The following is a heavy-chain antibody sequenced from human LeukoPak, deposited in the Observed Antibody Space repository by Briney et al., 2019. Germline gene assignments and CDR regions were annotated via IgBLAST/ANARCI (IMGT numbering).Heavy chain of an antibody. CDR3: ARDELPDDNSGYAFDC. V-gene: IGHV3-48*01. CDR1: GFTFDDYG. CDR2: ISSSSGTI. J-gene: IGHJ4*02. D-gene: IGHD3-22*01. Sequence: GGSLRLSCAASGFTFDDYGMSWVRQAPGKGLEWVSYISSSSGTIYYADSVKGRFTISRDNAKNSLYLQMNSLRVEDTAVYYCARDELPDDNSGYAFDCWGQGTLVTVSS.